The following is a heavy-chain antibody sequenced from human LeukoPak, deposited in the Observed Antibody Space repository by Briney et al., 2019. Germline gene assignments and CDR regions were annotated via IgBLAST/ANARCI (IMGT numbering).Heavy chain of an antibody. J-gene: IGHJ4*02. CDR3: STSPSFGSSWYQFNY. Sequence: QPGRSLRLSCAASGFTFSSYAMSWVRQAPGRGLEWVSAISGRDGRTYYTDSVKGRFTISRDNSRDTLYLQMNSLRAEGTAVYYCSTSPSFGSSWYQFNYWGQGTLVTVSS. V-gene: IGHV3-23*01. D-gene: IGHD6-13*01. CDR1: GFTFSSYA. CDR2: ISGRDGRT.